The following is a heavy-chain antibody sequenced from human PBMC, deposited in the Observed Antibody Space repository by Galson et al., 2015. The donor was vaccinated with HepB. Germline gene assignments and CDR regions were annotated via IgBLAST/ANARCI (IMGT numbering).Heavy chain of an antibody. CDR3: ARGGWNPEYYYYGMDV. CDR1: GGSFSGYY. V-gene: IGHV4-34*01. D-gene: IGHD1-1*01. CDR2: INHSGST. J-gene: IGHJ6*02. Sequence: ETLSLTCAVYGGSFSGYYWSWIRQPPGKGLEWIGEINHSGSTNYNPSLKSRVTISVDTSKNQFSLKLSSVTAADTAVYYCARGGWNPEYYYYGMDVWGQGTTVTVSS.